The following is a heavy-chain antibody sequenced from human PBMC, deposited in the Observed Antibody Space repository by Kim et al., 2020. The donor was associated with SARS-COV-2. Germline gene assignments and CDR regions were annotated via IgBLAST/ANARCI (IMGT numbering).Heavy chain of an antibody. V-gene: IGHV4-59*01. J-gene: IGHJ5*02. CDR3: ARLANWFDP. Sequence: SETLSLTCTVSGGSISSYYWSWIRQPPGKGLEWIGYIYYSGSTNYNPSLKSRVTISVDTSKNQFSLKLSSVTAADTAVYYCARLANWFDPWGQGTLVTVS. CDR1: GGSISSYY. CDR2: IYYSGST.